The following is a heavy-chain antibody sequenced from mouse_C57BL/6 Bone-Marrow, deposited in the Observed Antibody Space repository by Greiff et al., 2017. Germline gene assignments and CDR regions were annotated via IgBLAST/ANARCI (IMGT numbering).Heavy chain of an antibody. Sequence: QVQLQQPGAELVKPGASVKLSCKASGYTFTSYWMQWVKQRPGQGLEWIGEIDPSDSDTNYNQKFKGKATLTVDTSSNTAYMQLSSLTSEDSAVYYCASPGAWFAYWGQGTLVTVSA. CDR1: GYTFTSYW. CDR3: ASPGAWFAY. D-gene: IGHD4-1*01. CDR2: IDPSDSDT. J-gene: IGHJ3*01. V-gene: IGHV1-50*01.